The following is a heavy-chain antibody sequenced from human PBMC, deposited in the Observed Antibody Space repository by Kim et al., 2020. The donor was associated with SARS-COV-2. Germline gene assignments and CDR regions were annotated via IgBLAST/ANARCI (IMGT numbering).Heavy chain of an antibody. Sequence: SETLSLTCSVSGGSISSNTHYWGWIRQPPGKGLEWIGCSHYIGTTYYNPSLESRVTISVDTSRNQFSLKLTSVTAADTAAYYCVRRPIDDWYADLWGQGT. CDR1: GGSISSNTHY. CDR3: VRRPIDDWYADL. D-gene: IGHD3-9*01. CDR2: SHYIGTT. V-gene: IGHV4-39*01. J-gene: IGHJ5*02.